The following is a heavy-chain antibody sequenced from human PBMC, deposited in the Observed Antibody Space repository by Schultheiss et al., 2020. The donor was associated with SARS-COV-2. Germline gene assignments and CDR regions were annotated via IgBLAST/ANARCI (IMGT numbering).Heavy chain of an antibody. Sequence: GESLKISCAASGFTFSSYWMHWVRQAPGKGLVWVSRINSDGSSTSYADSVKGRFTISRDNAKNTLYLQMNSLRAEDTAVYYCSAKTYYYYYGMDVWGQGTTVTVSS. J-gene: IGHJ6*02. CDR3: SAKTYYYYYGMDV. CDR1: GFTFSSYW. V-gene: IGHV3-74*01. CDR2: INSDGSST.